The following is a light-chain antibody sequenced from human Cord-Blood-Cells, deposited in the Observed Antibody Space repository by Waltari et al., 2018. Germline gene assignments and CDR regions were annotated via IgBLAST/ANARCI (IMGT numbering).Light chain of an antibody. CDR2: WAS. V-gene: IGKV4-1*01. J-gene: IGKJ4*01. CDR1: KSVLYISNNKNY. CDR3: QQYYSTPLT. Sequence: DIVMTQSQASLAVSLGVRATINCKTRKSVLYISNNKNYLPWYQQKPGQPPKLLIYWASTRESGVPDRFSGSGSGTDFTLTISSLQAEDVAVYYCQQYYSTPLTFGGGTKVEIK.